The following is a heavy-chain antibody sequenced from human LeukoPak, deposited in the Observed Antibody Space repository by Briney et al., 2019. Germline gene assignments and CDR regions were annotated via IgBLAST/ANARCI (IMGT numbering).Heavy chain of an antibody. D-gene: IGHD2-2*01. CDR2: IIPIFGTA. CDR1: GGTFSSYA. J-gene: IGHJ4*02. Sequence: SVKVSCKASGGTFSSYAISWVRQAPGQGLEWMGGIIPIFGTANYAQKFQGRVTITTDESTSTAYMELSSLRSEDTAVYYCARSRGFAGSTSPYYFDYWGQGTLVTVSS. V-gene: IGHV1-69*05. CDR3: ARSRGFAGSTSPYYFDY.